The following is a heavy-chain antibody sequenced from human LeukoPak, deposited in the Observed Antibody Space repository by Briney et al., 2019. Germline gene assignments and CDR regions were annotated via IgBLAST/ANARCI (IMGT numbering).Heavy chain of an antibody. V-gene: IGHV3-64*01. D-gene: IGHD2-2*02. CDR1: GFTFRSYA. J-gene: IGHJ5*02. CDR2: IGSNGGST. Sequence: PGGSLRLSCAASGFTFRSYAMHWVRQAPGKGLEYVSVIGSNGGSTYYANSVKGRFTISRDNSKNALYLQMGSLRVEDTAVYYCARHIGIVVVPAAIRSGWFDPWGQGTLVTVSS. CDR3: ARHIGIVVVPAAIRSGWFDP.